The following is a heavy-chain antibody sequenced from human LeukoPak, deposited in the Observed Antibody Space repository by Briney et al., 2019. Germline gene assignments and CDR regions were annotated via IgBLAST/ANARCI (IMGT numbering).Heavy chain of an antibody. V-gene: IGHV1-2*02. CDR2: INPNSGGT. CDR1: GYTFTDYY. CDR3: ARGSRGFTIFGVVTTQYYFDY. D-gene: IGHD3-3*01. J-gene: IGHJ4*02. Sequence: ASVKVSCKASGYTFTDYYIHWVRQAPGQGLEWMGWINPNSGGTNYAQKFQGRVTMTRNTSISTAYMELSSLRSEDTAVYYCARGSRGFTIFGVVTTQYYFDYWGQGTLVTVSS.